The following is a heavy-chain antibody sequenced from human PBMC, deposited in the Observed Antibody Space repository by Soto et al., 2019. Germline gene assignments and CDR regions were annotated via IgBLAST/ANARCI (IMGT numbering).Heavy chain of an antibody. CDR3: ARDPYYDSSGYYFDY. J-gene: IGHJ4*02. Sequence: VGSLRLSGAASGFTFSSYAMHWVRQAPGKGLEWVAVISYDGSNKYYADSVKGRFTISRDNSKNTLYLQMNSLRAEDTAVYYCARDPYYDSSGYYFDYWGQGTLVTVSS. CDR2: ISYDGSNK. V-gene: IGHV3-30-3*01. CDR1: GFTFSSYA. D-gene: IGHD3-22*01.